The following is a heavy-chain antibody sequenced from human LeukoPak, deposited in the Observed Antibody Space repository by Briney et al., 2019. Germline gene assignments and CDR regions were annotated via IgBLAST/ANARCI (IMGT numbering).Heavy chain of an antibody. Sequence: PSETLSLTCTVSGGSISSGDYYWRWIRQPPGKGLEWIGYIYYSGSTYYNPSLKSRVTLSVDTSKNQFSLKLSSVTAADTAVYYCASINYDILTGYQTGNFDYWGQGTLVTASS. CDR3: ASINYDILTGYQTGNFDY. CDR1: GGSISSGDYY. V-gene: IGHV4-30-4*08. J-gene: IGHJ4*02. CDR2: IYYSGST. D-gene: IGHD3-9*01.